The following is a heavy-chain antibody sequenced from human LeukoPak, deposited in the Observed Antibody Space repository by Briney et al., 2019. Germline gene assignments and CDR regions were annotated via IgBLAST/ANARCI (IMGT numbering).Heavy chain of an antibody. J-gene: IGHJ6*04. Sequence: GASVKVSCKASGGTFSSYAISWVRQAPGQGLEWRGGIIPIFGTANYAQKFHGRVTITADESTSTAYMELSSLRSEDTAVYYCARDGTMVRGLYYGMDVWGKGTTVTVSS. CDR3: ARDGTMVRGLYYGMDV. CDR2: IIPIFGTA. D-gene: IGHD3-10*01. V-gene: IGHV1-69*13. CDR1: GGTFSSYA.